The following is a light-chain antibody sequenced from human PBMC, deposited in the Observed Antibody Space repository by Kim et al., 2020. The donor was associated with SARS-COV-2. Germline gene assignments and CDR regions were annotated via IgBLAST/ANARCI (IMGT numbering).Light chain of an antibody. J-gene: IGKJ5*01. V-gene: IGKV3-11*01. CDR1: QSINHC. CDR2: DAS. Sequence: LSPGERATLSCRASQSINHCLAWYQQKPGQAPRLLISDASNRATGVPARFSGSGSGTDFTLTISSLEPEDFAVYYCQQRCNWPLTFGQGTRLEIK. CDR3: QQRCNWPLT.